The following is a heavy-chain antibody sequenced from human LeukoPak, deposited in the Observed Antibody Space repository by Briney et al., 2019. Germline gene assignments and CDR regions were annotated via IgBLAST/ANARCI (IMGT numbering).Heavy chain of an antibody. D-gene: IGHD6-13*01. J-gene: IGHJ4*02. CDR3: ATLGYSSSFDY. CDR2: INHSGST. Sequence: PETLSLTCAVYGGSFSGYYWSWIRQPPGKGLEWIGEINHSGSTNYNPSLKSRVTISVDTSKNQFSLKLSSVTAADTAVYYCATLGYSSSFDYWGQGTLVTVSS. CDR1: GGSFSGYY. V-gene: IGHV4-34*01.